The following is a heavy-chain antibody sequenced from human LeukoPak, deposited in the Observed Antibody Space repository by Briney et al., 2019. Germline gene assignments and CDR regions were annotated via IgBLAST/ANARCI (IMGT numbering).Heavy chain of an antibody. Sequence: GRSLRLSCAASGFTFSSYAMHWVRQAPGKGLEWVAVISYDGSNKYYADSVKGRFTISRDNSKNTLYLQMNSLRAEDTAVYYCAKERVPFGGVVYYFDYWGQGTLVTVSS. J-gene: IGHJ4*02. CDR3: AKERVPFGGVVYYFDY. V-gene: IGHV3-30*04. CDR2: ISYDGSNK. CDR1: GFTFSSYA. D-gene: IGHD3-16*01.